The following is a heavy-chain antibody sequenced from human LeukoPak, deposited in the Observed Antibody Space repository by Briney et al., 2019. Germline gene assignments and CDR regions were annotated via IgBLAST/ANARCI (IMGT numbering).Heavy chain of an antibody. J-gene: IGHJ4*02. CDR3: ARGTMFPYYFDY. CDR2: IRFDGSNK. Sequence: GGSLRLSCAASGFTFSSYGMHWVRQAPGKGLEWVAFIRFDGSNKYYADSVKGRLTISRDNAKNSLYLQMNSLRAEDTAVYYCARGTMFPYYFDYWGQGTLVTVSS. CDR1: GFTFSSYG. V-gene: IGHV3-30*02. D-gene: IGHD3-10*02.